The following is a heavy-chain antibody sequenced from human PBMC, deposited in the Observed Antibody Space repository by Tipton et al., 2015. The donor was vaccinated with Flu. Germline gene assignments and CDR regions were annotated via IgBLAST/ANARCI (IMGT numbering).Heavy chain of an antibody. CDR1: GGTFSSYA. CDR2: IIPIFGTA. J-gene: IGHJ6*01. CDR3: ARDQVGWQPLVDYYYYYGMDV. V-gene: IGHV1-69*15. D-gene: IGHD6-13*01. Sequence: QLVQSGAEVKKPGSSVKVSCKASGGTFSSYAISWVRQAPGQGLECMGRIIPIFGTANYAQKFQGRVTITADESTSTAYMELSSLRSEDTAVYYCARDQVGWQPLVDYYYYYGMDVWGQGTTVTVSS.